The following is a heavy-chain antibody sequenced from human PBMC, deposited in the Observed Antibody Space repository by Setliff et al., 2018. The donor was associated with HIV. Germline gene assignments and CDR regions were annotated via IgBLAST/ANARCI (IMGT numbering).Heavy chain of an antibody. CDR3: AKDHATSSWFTALLDY. J-gene: IGHJ4*02. V-gene: IGHV3-23*01. Sequence: GGSLRLSCAASGFSFRSYAVSWVRQAPGKGLEWVSVISGSGDSTYYRESMKGRFTVSRDNSNNTLYLQMNSLRAEDTAVYYCAKDHATSSWFTALLDYWGQGALVTVSS. CDR2: ISGSGDST. D-gene: IGHD6-13*01. CDR1: GFSFRSYA.